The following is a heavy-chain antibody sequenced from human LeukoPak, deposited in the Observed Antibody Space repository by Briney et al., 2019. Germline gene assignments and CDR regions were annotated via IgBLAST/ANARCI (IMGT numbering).Heavy chain of an antibody. Sequence: GESLKISCKGSGYSFTSFWIGWVRQIPGKGLGWMGIIYPGDSYTRYSPSFQGQVTMSADKSISTAYLQWSSLKASDNDMYYCARHPPPTYSSSSSYYFYGMDVWGQGTTVTVSS. CDR2: IYPGDSYT. CDR1: GYSFTSFW. J-gene: IGHJ6*02. V-gene: IGHV5-51*01. D-gene: IGHD6-6*01. CDR3: ARHPPPTYSSSSSYYFYGMDV.